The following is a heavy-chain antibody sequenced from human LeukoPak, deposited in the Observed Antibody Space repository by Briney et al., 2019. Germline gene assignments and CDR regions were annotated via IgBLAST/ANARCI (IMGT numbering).Heavy chain of an antibody. D-gene: IGHD4-17*01. V-gene: IGHV3-23*01. Sequence: AGGSLRLSCAASGFTFNSYAMSWVRQAPGKGLHWVSSIGGSGATTYYADSVKARFTISRDNSKNTLYLQMNSLTAEDTAVYYCAKEPGDYLNWFDPWGQGTLVTVSS. J-gene: IGHJ5*02. CDR2: IGGSGATT. CDR1: GFTFNSYA. CDR3: AKEPGDYLNWFDP.